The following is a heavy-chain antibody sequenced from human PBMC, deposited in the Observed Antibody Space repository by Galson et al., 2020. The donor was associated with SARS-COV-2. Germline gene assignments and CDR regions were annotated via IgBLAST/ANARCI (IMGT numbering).Heavy chain of an antibody. CDR3: ARMATEAPPYGLDV. CDR1: GGSFSGYY. CDR2: INHSGST. Sequence: ETSETLSLTCAVYGGSFSGYYWTWNRQPPGKGLEWIGEINHSGSTSYNPSLKSRVTISVDTSKKQFSLKVNSVTAADTAVYYCARMATEAPPYGLDVWGQGTSVTVAS. J-gene: IGHJ6*02. V-gene: IGHV4-34*01.